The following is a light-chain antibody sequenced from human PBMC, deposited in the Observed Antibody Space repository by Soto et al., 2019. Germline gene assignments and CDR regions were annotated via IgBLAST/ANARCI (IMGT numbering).Light chain of an antibody. CDR2: TAS. CDR3: QQLHSFPPT. CDR1: QDISSY. J-gene: IGKJ1*01. Sequence: DLQLTQSPSFLSASVGDRVTITCRASQDISSYLTWYQQDPGKAPKLLIYTASTLQSGVPSRFSGSGSGTEFTLTISSLQPEDFATYYCQQLHSFPPTFGQGTKVEIK. V-gene: IGKV1-9*01.